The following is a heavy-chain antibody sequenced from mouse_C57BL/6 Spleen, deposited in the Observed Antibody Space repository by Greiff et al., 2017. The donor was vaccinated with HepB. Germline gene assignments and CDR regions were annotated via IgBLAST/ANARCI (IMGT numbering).Heavy chain of an antibody. CDR3: ARMKDYYGSSYDAMDY. CDR2: IDPSDSYT. CDR1: GYTFTSYW. D-gene: IGHD1-1*01. Sequence: QVQLQQSGAELVKPGASVKLSCKASGYTFTSYWMQWVKQRPGQGLEWIGEIDPSDSYTNYNQKFKGKATLTVDTSSSTAYMQLSSLTSEDSAVYYCARMKDYYGSSYDAMDYWGQGTSVTVSS. J-gene: IGHJ4*01. V-gene: IGHV1-50*01.